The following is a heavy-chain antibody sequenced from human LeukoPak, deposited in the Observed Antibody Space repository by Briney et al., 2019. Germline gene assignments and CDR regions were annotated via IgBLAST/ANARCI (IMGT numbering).Heavy chain of an antibody. J-gene: IGHJ4*02. V-gene: IGHV1-8*01. CDR2: MNPNSGNT. Sequence: ASVKVSCKASVYTFTSYDINWVRHATGQGLEWMGWMNPNSGNTGYAQKSQGRVTMTRNTSISTAYMELSSLRSEDTAVYYCARGQRYCSSTSCYSPNFDYWGQGTLVTVSS. CDR3: ARGQRYCSSTSCYSPNFDY. CDR1: VYTFTSYD. D-gene: IGHD2-2*01.